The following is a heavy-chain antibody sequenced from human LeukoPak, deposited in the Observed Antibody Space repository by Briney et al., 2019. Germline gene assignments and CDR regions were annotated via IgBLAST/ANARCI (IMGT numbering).Heavy chain of an antibody. Sequence: SETLSLTCTVSGGSISSGGYYWSWIRQHPGKGLEWIGYIYYSGSTYYNPSLKSRVTISVDTSKNQFSLKLSSVTAADTAAYYCARTKTRTVTQGFDYWGQGTLVTVSS. D-gene: IGHD4-17*01. CDR3: ARTKTRTVTQGFDY. CDR1: GGSISSGGYY. J-gene: IGHJ4*02. CDR2: IYYSGST. V-gene: IGHV4-31*03.